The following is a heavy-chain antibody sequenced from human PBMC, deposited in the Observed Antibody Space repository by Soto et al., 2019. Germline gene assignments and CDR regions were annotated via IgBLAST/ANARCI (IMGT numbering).Heavy chain of an antibody. D-gene: IGHD2-15*01. CDR1: GYIFTTYS. V-gene: IGHV1-46*01. CDR3: AREENCRGGTCYSEYFHH. CDR2: VNPRGGSA. Sequence: ASVKVSCKTSGYIFTTYSMHWVRQAPGQGLEWMGVVNPRGGSAHYAQSFEGRVTLTRDTSTSTFYRELSSLRSEDTAVYYCAREENCRGGTCYSEYFHHWGQGTLVTVSS. J-gene: IGHJ1*01.